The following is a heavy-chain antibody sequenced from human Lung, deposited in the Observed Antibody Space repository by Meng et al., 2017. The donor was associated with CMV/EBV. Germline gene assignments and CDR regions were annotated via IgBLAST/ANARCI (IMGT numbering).Heavy chain of an antibody. D-gene: IGHD5-12*01. CDR3: VRDDRYTGYDRFDS. Sequence: SXXVSXKPSGYTFTSYGISWVRQAPGQGLEWMGWISAYNGRSNYPQRLQGRVIMTTDTSTSTAYMELRSLRSDDTAMYYCVRDDRYTGYDRFDSWGKGTLVTVSS. CDR2: ISAYNGRS. CDR1: GYTFTSYG. J-gene: IGHJ4*02. V-gene: IGHV1-18*01.